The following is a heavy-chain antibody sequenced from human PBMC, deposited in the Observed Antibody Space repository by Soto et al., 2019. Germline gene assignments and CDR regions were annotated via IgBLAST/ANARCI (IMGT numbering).Heavy chain of an antibody. J-gene: IGHJ5*02. V-gene: IGHV4-59*01. CDR3: ARVFNGGAAVAGVRCDP. CDR2: IHYTGST. Sequence: QVQLHESGPGLVKPSETLSLTCTVSGASISSYFWGWIRLPPGKGLEWIGNIHYTGSTNYNPSLKSRLTISVDTSNNQSCQKLSSVTAADTAVYYCARVFNGGAAVAGVRCDPWGQGILVTVSS. CDR1: GASISSYF. D-gene: IGHD6-19*01.